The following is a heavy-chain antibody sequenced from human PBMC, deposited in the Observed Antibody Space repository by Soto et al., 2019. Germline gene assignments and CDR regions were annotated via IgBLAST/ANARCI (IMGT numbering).Heavy chain of an antibody. CDR3: ARGGASSKWLDP. CDR1: GGSISSYY. CDR2: IYYSGNT. J-gene: IGHJ5*02. V-gene: IGHV4-59*12. Sequence: PSETLSLTCTVSGGSISSYYWSWIRQSPGKELEWIGSIYYSGNTNYNPSLKSRVTISVDTSKNLFFLQLNSVTVADTAVYYCARGGASSKWLDPWGQGILVTVSS. D-gene: IGHD3-10*01.